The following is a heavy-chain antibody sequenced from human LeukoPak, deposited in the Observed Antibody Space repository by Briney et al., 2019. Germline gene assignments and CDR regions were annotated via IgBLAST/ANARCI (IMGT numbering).Heavy chain of an antibody. CDR3: AKDGHSAPRPGDAFDI. CDR1: GFTFNTYW. CDR2: INTHGNDT. D-gene: IGHD3-10*01. Sequence: GGSLRLSCAASGFTFNTYWMHWVRQAPGEGLVWVSRINTHGNDTNYADSVKGRFTISRDNAKNTLYPQMNSLRAEDTAVYYCAKDGHSAPRPGDAFDIWGQGTMVTVSS. J-gene: IGHJ3*02. V-gene: IGHV3-74*01.